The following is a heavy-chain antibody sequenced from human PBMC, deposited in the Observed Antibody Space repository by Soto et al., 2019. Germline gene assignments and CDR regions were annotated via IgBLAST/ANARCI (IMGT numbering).Heavy chain of an antibody. V-gene: IGHV4-59*08. CDR1: GGSISSYY. CDR3: ARRGYCSSTSCDPIDP. Sequence: SETLSLTCTVSGGSISSYYLSWIRQPPGKGLEWIGYIYYSGSTNYNPSLKSRVTISVDTSKNQFSLKLSSVTAADTAVYYCARRGYCSSTSCDPIDPWGQGTLVTVSS. CDR2: IYYSGST. J-gene: IGHJ5*02. D-gene: IGHD2-2*03.